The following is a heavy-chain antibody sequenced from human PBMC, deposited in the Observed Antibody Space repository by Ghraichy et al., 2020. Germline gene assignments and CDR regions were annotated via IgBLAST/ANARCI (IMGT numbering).Heavy chain of an antibody. Sequence: SETLSLTCTVSGGSVSSGSYYWSWIRQPPGKGLEWIGYIYYSGSTNYNPSLKSRVTISVDTSKNQFSLKLSSVTAADTAVYYCARGYSDGGHYYYYMDVWGKGTTVTVSS. CDR1: GGSVSSGSYY. CDR2: IYYSGST. V-gene: IGHV4-61*01. CDR3: ARGYSDGGHYYYYMDV. J-gene: IGHJ6*03. D-gene: IGHD2-15*01.